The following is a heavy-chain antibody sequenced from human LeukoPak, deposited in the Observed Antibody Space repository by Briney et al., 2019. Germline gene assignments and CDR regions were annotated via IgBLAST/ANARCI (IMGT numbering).Heavy chain of an antibody. Sequence: PGGSLRLSCAASGFTFDDYAMHWVRQAPGKGLEWVSGISWNSGSIGYADSVKGRFTISRDNAKNSLYLQMNSLRAEDMALYYCAKDDSGYHSGLFDYWGQGTLVTVSS. J-gene: IGHJ4*02. V-gene: IGHV3-9*03. CDR2: ISWNSGSI. CDR3: AKDDSGYHSGLFDY. CDR1: GFTFDDYA. D-gene: IGHD5-12*01.